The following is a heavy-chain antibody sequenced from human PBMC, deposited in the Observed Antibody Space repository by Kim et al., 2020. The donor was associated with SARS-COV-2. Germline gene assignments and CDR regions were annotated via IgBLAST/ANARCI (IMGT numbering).Heavy chain of an antibody. J-gene: IGHJ6*02. D-gene: IGHD3-9*01. CDR2: INSDGSST. CDR3: ARDGYFDWFFYHYYGMDV. CDR1: GFTFSSYW. V-gene: IGHV3-74*01. Sequence: GGSLRLSCAASGFTFSSYWMHWVRQAPGKGLVWVSRINSDGSSTSYADSVKGRFTISRDNAKNTLYLQMNSLRAEDTAVYYCARDGYFDWFFYHYYGMDVWGQGTTVTVSS.